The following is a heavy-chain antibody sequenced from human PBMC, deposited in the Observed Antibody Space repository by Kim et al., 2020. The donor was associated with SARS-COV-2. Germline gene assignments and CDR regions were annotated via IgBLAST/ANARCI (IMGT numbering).Heavy chain of an antibody. CDR1: GFTFSFYE. Sequence: GGSLRLSCAASGFTFSFYEMNWVRQAPGKGLEWVSYISSRAMTIYYADSVKGRFTISRDNAKNSLYLQMNSLRAEDTAIYYCARGYSTGWGVTYWGQGTL. V-gene: IGHV3-48*03. CDR3: ARGYSTGWGVTY. J-gene: IGHJ4*02. CDR2: ISSRAMTI. D-gene: IGHD6-19*01.